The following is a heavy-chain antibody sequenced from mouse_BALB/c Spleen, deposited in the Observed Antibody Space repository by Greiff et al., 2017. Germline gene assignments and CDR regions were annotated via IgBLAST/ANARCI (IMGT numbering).Heavy chain of an antibody. CDR2: IDPENGDT. CDR1: GFNINDYY. V-gene: IGHV14-4*02. Sequence: VQLQQSGAELVRSGASVKLSCTASGFNINDYYLHWVKQRPEQGLEWIGWIDPENGDTEYAPKFQGQATMTADTSSNTAYLQLSSLTSEETAVYYCKSTMITTGVDYWGQGTTLTVSS. D-gene: IGHD2-4*01. J-gene: IGHJ2*01. CDR3: KSTMITTGVDY.